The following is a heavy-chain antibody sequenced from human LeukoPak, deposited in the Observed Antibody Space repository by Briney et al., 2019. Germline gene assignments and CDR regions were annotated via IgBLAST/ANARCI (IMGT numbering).Heavy chain of an antibody. Sequence: KPSETLSLTCAVYGGSFSGYYWSWIRQPPGKGLEWIGEINHSGSTNYNPSLKSRVTISVDTSKNQFSLKLSSVTAADTAVYYCARHGATRSHFDYWGQGTLVTVSS. D-gene: IGHD1-26*01. CDR3: ARHGATRSHFDY. V-gene: IGHV4-34*01. CDR1: GGSFSGYY. J-gene: IGHJ4*02. CDR2: INHSGST.